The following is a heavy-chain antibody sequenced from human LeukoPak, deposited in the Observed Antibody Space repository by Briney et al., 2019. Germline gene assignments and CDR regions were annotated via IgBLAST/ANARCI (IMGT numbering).Heavy chain of an antibody. D-gene: IGHD6-13*01. Sequence: SETLSLTCTVSGGSISTYYWSWIRQPPGKGLEWIGYIYYSGNTNYNPSLKSRVTISVDTSKNQFSLQLNSVTPEDTAVYYCARARAAGMNWFDPWGQGTLVTVSS. J-gene: IGHJ5*02. CDR3: ARARAAGMNWFDP. CDR2: IYYSGNT. V-gene: IGHV4-59*12. CDR1: GGSISTYY.